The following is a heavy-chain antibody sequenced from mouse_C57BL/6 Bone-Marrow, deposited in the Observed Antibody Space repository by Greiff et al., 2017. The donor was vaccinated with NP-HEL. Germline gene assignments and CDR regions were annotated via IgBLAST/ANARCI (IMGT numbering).Heavy chain of an antibody. J-gene: IGHJ4*01. D-gene: IGHD2-10*01. V-gene: IGHV14-3*01. CDR3: ALLLLGAMDY. CDR1: GFTIKNTY. CDR2: IDPANGNT. Sequence: VQLQQSVAELVRPGASVKLSCTASGFTIKNTYMHWVKQRPEQGLEWIGRIDPANGNTKFAPKFQGKPTITADTSSNTAYLQLSSLTSEDTAIYYCALLLLGAMDYWGQGTSVTVSS.